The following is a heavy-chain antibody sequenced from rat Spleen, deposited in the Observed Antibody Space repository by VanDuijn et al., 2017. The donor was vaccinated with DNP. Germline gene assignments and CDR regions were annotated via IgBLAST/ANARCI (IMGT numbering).Heavy chain of an antibody. CDR3: ARDAMDA. CDR2: ITSSGGST. Sequence: EVQLVESGGDLVQPGRSLKLSCVASGFTFNNYWMTWIRQVPGKGLEWVASITSSGGSTYYPDSVKGRFTISRDNAKNTLYLQMNSLRSEETATYYCARDAMDAWGQGTSVTVSS. J-gene: IGHJ4*01. V-gene: IGHV5-31*01. CDR1: GFTFNNYW.